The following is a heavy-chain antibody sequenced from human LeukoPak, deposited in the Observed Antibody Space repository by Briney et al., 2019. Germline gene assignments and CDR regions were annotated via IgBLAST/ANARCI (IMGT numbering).Heavy chain of an antibody. V-gene: IGHV3-9*01. CDR3: AKDGIAVAGTGALDY. CDR2: ISWNSGSI. D-gene: IGHD6-19*01. Sequence: GGSLRLSCAASGFTFDDYAMHWVRKAPGKGLEGVSGISWNSGSIGYADSVKGRFTISRDNAKNSLYLQMNSLRAEDAALYYCAKDGIAVAGTGALDYWGQGTLVTVSS. CDR1: GFTFDDYA. J-gene: IGHJ4*02.